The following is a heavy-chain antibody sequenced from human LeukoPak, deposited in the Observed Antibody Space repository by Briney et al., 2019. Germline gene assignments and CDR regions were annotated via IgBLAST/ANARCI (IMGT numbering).Heavy chain of an antibody. J-gene: IGHJ5*02. D-gene: IGHD2-2*01. CDR2: ISSRSSYI. CDR3: ARVGVPAANWFDP. CDR1: KFTFSDYT. Sequence: PGGSLRLSCAASKFTFSDYTMNWVRQAPGKGLEWVSSISSRSSYIYYADSMKGRFTISRDNAKNSVYLQMNSLRAEDTAVYYCARVGVPAANWFDPWGQGTLVTVSS. V-gene: IGHV3-21*01.